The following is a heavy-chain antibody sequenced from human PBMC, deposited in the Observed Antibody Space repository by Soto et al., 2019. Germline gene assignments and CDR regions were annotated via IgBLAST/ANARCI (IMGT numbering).Heavy chain of an antibody. Sequence: ASVKVSCKASGGTFSSYAISWVRQAPGQGLEWMGWISAYNGNTNYAQKLQGRVTMTTDTSTSTAYMELRSLRSDDTAVYYCARERLEGRWWFDPWGQGTLVTVSS. CDR2: ISAYNGNT. CDR3: ARERLEGRWWFDP. CDR1: GGTFSSYA. V-gene: IGHV1-18*01. J-gene: IGHJ5*02.